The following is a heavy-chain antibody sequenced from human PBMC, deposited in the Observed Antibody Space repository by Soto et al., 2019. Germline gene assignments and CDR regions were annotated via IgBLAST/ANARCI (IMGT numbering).Heavy chain of an antibody. CDR2: ISPDGRQK. CDR3: FPGGRGSES. J-gene: IGHJ5*02. Sequence: EAQLVESGGGLVQPGGSLRLSCTASGSALTNGWMNWVRQAAGNGLEWVANISPDGRQKYYEDSVKGRFTVSRDNAKKSVFLQMNSLRVEDTAVYFCFPGGRGSESWGQGALVTVSS. D-gene: IGHD3-16*01. CDR1: GSALTNGW. V-gene: IGHV3-7*01.